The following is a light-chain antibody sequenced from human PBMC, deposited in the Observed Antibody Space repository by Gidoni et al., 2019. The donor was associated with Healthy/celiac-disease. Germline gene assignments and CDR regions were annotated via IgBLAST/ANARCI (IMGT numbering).Light chain of an antibody. CDR3: MQGTHWPPA. CDR2: KVS. J-gene: IGKJ1*01. V-gene: IGKV2-30*01. Sequence: DVVMTQSPLSLPVTLGQPASIPCRSSQRLVYSDGNTYLNWFQQRPGQSPRRLICKVSTRDSGVPDRFSGSESGTDFTLKISRVEAEDVGVYYCMQGTHWPPAFGQGTKVEIK. CDR1: QRLVYSDGNTY.